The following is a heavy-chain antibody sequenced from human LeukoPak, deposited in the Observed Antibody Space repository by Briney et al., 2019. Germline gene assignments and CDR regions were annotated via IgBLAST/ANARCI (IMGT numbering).Heavy chain of an antibody. Sequence: VASVRVSCKASGFSFTGYYVQWLRQARGQGLEWVGWMYFNSGATRYAPKFQGRVTLTRDTSISTAYMELSSLRTDDTAMYYCAREGSSGQDWYAFDVWGQETLVTVSS. CDR3: AREGSSGQDWYAFDV. D-gene: IGHD5-12*01. CDR1: GFSFTGYY. J-gene: IGHJ3*01. CDR2: MYFNSGAT. V-gene: IGHV1-2*02.